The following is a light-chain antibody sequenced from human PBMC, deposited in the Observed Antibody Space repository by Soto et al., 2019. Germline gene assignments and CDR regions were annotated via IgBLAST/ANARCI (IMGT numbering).Light chain of an antibody. CDR2: AGS. CDR1: SSDVGGYKY. J-gene: IGLJ3*02. CDR3: SSYTSTSTLWL. V-gene: IGLV2-14*01. Sequence: QSALTQPASVSGSPGQSITISCTGTSSDVGGYKYVSWYQKHPGKAPKVIIFAGSSRPSGVSNRFSGSKSGNTASLTISGLQAEDEADYYCSSYTSTSTLWLFGGGTKVTVL.